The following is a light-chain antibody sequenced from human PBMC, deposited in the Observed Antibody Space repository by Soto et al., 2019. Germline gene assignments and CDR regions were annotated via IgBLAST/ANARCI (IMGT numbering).Light chain of an antibody. CDR1: SSDVGGYNY. V-gene: IGLV2-11*01. Sequence: QSALTQPRSVSGSPGQSVTISCTGTSSDVGGYNYVSWYQHHPGKAPKLMIYDVNKRPSGVPDRFSGSKSGNTASLTISGLQAEDEADYYCCSYAGRYTSPVFGGGTQLTVL. CDR3: CSYAGRYTSPV. J-gene: IGLJ2*01. CDR2: DVN.